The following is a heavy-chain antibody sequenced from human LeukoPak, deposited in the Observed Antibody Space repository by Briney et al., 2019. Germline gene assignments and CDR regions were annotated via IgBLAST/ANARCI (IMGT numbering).Heavy chain of an antibody. V-gene: IGHV3-23*01. CDR1: GFTFSSYN. J-gene: IGHJ6*02. CDR2: ISGSGSNT. CDR3: AKYLSGNYYHGLDV. Sequence: GGSLRLSCVASGFTFSSYNMVWVRQPPGKGLEWVSIISGSGSNTYYADSVKGRFTISRDNSKNTVYLQMSSLRAEDTAIYYCAKYLSGNYYHGLDVWGQGTTVTVSS. D-gene: IGHD3-3*01.